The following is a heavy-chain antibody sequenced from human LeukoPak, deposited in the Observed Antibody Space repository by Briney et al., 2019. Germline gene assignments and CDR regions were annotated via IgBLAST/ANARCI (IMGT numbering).Heavy chain of an antibody. Sequence: GGSLRLSCAASGFTFSTYSMNWVRQAPGKGLEWVSYISVTTRTIHYADSVKGRFTISRDNAKNSLYLQMNSLRAEDTAVYYCARSAPTVRGVIEIIYMDVWGKGTTVTVSS. D-gene: IGHD3-10*01. CDR1: GFTFSTYS. J-gene: IGHJ6*03. CDR3: ARSAPTVRGVIEIIYMDV. V-gene: IGHV3-48*01. CDR2: ISVTTRTI.